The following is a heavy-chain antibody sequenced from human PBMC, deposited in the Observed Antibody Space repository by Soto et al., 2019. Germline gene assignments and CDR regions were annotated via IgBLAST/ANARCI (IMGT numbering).Heavy chain of an antibody. V-gene: IGHV3-53*04. CDR3: ARTTGTRWRDYYYYGMDV. J-gene: IGHJ6*02. Sequence: PGGSLRLSCAASGFAVSSNYMSWVRQAPGKGLEWVSVIYSGGSTYYADSVKGRFTISRHYSKNTLYLQMNSLRAEDTAVYYFARTTGTRWRDYYYYGMDVWGQGTTVTVSS. D-gene: IGHD1-1*01. CDR1: GFAVSSNY. CDR2: IYSGGST.